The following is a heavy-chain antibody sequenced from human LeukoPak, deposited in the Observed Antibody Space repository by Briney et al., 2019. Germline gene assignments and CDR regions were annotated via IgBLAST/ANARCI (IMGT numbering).Heavy chain of an antibody. D-gene: IGHD1-1*01. CDR2: ISGSDGTT. V-gene: IGHV3-23*01. Sequence: GGSLRLSCAASGFTFSNYAMSWVRQAPGKGLEWVSGISGSDGTTYYADSVKGRFTISRDNSKNTLYLQMNSLRSEDTAVYYCARRRGTTETKWYYMDVWGKGTTVTVSS. CDR3: ARRRGTTETKWYYMDV. CDR1: GFTFSNYA. J-gene: IGHJ6*03.